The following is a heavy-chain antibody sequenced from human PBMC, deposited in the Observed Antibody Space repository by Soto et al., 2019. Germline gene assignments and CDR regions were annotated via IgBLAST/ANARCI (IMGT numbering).Heavy chain of an antibody. Sequence: ASVKVSCKASGYTFTSYYMHWVRQAPGQGLEWMGIINPSGGSTNYAQKFQGRVTMTRDTSTSTVYMELSSLRSEDTAVYYCARDPKDYDSSGYLFGYWGQGTLVTVSS. D-gene: IGHD3-22*01. CDR3: ARDPKDYDSSGYLFGY. CDR1: GYTFTSYY. J-gene: IGHJ4*02. CDR2: INPSGGST. V-gene: IGHV1-46*01.